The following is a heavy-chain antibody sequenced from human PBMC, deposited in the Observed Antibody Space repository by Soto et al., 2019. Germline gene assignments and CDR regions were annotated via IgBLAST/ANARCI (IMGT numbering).Heavy chain of an antibody. J-gene: IGHJ4*02. CDR3: ATRNYYAGLGFYYFYYFDY. V-gene: IGHV3-23*01. CDR2: ISGSGGST. CDR1: GLTFSNYA. D-gene: IGHD3-22*01. Sequence: EVQLLESGGGLVQPGGSLRLSCAASGLTFSNYAMSWVRQAPGKGLEWVSGISGSGGSTYYADSVKGRFTLSRDNSKNILHLQMNTLRADHTAVYYCATRNYYAGLGFYYFYYFDYWGQGTLVTVSS.